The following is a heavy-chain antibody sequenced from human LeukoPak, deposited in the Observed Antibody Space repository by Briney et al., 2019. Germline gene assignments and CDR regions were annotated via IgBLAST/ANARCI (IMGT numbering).Heavy chain of an antibody. CDR3: AKTHDYGGNSVFDY. D-gene: IGHD4-23*01. J-gene: IGHJ4*02. CDR1: GFTFDDYA. Sequence: GGSLRLSCAASGFTFDDYAMHWVRQAPGKGLEWVSGISWNSGSIGYADSVKGRFTISRDNAKNSLYLQMYSLRAEDTALYYCAKTHDYGGNSVFDYWGQGTLVTVSS. V-gene: IGHV3-9*01. CDR2: ISWNSGSI.